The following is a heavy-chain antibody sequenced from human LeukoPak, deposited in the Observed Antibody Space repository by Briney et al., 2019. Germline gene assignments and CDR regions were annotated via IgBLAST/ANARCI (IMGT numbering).Heavy chain of an antibody. Sequence: SETLSLTCGVDGGPFSGYYWSWIRQPPGKGLEWIGEINHSGSTNYNPSLKSRVTISLDTSKNQFSLELSSVTAADTAVYYCARGPRNMNSYYYYMDVWGKGTTVTVSS. V-gene: IGHV4-34*01. CDR3: ARGPRNMNSYYYYMDV. D-gene: IGHD1-14*01. CDR1: GGPFSGYY. CDR2: INHSGST. J-gene: IGHJ6*03.